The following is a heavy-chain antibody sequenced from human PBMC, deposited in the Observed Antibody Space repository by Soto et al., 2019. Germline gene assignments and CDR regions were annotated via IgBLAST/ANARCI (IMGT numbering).Heavy chain of an antibody. CDR3: VRDMQLWRLDS. CDR2: IIPILGIA. D-gene: IGHD2-15*01. J-gene: IGHJ4*02. CDR1: GGTFSSYT. Sequence: GASVKVSCKASGGTFSSYTISWVRQAHGQGLEWMGRIIPILGIANYAQKFQGRVTITADKSTSTAYMELSSLRSVDTAVYYCVRDMQLWRLDSWGQGTLVTVSS. V-gene: IGHV1-69*02.